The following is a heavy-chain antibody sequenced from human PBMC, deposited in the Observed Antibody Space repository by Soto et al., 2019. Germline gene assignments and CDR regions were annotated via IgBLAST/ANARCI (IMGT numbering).Heavy chain of an antibody. CDR2: ISYDGSNK. CDR1: GFTFSSYC. D-gene: IGHD4-17*01. J-gene: IGHJ6*02. Sequence: QVQLVESGGGVVQPGRSLRLSCAASGFTFSSYCMHWVRQAPGKGLEWVAVISYDGSNKYYADSVKGRFTISRDNSKNTLYLQMNSLRAEDTAVYYCAKAATVTWPNHYYGMDVWGQGTTVTVSS. V-gene: IGHV3-30*18. CDR3: AKAATVTWPNHYYGMDV.